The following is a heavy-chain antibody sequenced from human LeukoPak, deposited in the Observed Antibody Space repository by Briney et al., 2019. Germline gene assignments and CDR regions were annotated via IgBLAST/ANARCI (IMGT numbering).Heavy chain of an antibody. V-gene: IGHV4-30-4*01. J-gene: IGHJ5*02. CDR2: IHYTRST. D-gene: IGHD3-10*01. Sequence: SXXXTXXGXXIXXVXXXWXXIRQSRGKGLEWIEYIHYTRSTHYNPSLKTRISISLDTSNNQFSLNLSSLTSADTAVYYCARFFPGRSGNRKNWFDPWGQGTLVTLSS. CDR3: ARFFPGRSGNRKNWFDP. CDR1: GXXIXXVXXX.